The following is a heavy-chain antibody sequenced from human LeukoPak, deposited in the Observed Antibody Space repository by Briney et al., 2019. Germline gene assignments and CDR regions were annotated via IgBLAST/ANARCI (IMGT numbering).Heavy chain of an antibody. J-gene: IGHJ5*02. CDR1: GGTFSSYA. CDR2: IIPIFGTA. Sequence: SVKVSCKASGGTFSSYAISWVRQAPGQGLEWMGGIIPIFGTANYAQKFQGRLTITADESTSTAYMELSSLRSEDTAVYYCARGAQLRYFDWLLSPWGQGTLVTVSS. V-gene: IGHV1-69*01. CDR3: ARGAQLRYFDWLLSP. D-gene: IGHD3-9*01.